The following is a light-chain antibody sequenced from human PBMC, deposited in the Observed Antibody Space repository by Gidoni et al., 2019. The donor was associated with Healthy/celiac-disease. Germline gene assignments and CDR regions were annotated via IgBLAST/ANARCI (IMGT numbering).Light chain of an antibody. CDR2: GAS. V-gene: IGKV3-20*01. J-gene: IGKJ1*01. Sequence: EIVLTQSPGTLSLSPGERATLSCRASQSVSSSYLAWYQQKPGQAPRLLIYGASSRATGIPDRFRGSGSGTDFTLTISRLEPEDFAVYYCQQYGSSQTFXXXTKVEIK. CDR1: QSVSSSY. CDR3: QQYGSSQT.